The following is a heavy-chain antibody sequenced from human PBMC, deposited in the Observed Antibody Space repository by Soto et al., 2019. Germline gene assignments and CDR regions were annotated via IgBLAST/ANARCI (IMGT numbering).Heavy chain of an antibody. J-gene: IGHJ4*02. V-gene: IGHV4-30-4*01. D-gene: IGHD4-17*01. CDR3: ARTTVVTPGYLDY. CDR1: GGSISSGDYY. CDR2: IYYTGST. Sequence: PSETLSLTCTVSGGSISSGDYYWSWIRQPPGKGLEWIGYIYYTGSTYYNPSPKSRVTISVDTSKNQFSLKLSSVTAADTAVYYCARTTVVTPGYLDYWGQGTLVTVSS.